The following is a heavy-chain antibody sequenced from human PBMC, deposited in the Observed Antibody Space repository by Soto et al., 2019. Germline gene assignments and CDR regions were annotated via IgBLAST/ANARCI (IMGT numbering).Heavy chain of an antibody. Sequence: QVQLVQSGAEVKKPGASVKVSCKASGYIFTSYGISWGRQAPGQTLEWTGRISTYNGNTKYAQKPQGRITMTTDTSASKAYMELRSRRSDDTAVYYCARDKGQGLVSDWGQGTLVTVSS. CDR2: ISTYNGNT. V-gene: IGHV1-18*01. D-gene: IGHD6-19*01. J-gene: IGHJ1*01. CDR1: GYIFTSYG. CDR3: ARDKGQGLVSD.